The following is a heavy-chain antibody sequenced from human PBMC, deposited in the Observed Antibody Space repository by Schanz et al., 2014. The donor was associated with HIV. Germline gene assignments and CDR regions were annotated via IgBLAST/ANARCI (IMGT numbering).Heavy chain of an antibody. J-gene: IGHJ6*02. CDR2: IWNDGSNT. V-gene: IGHV3-33*01. Sequence: QVQLVESGGGVVQPGRSLRLSCAASGFSFSSYGMHWVRQAPGKGLEGVPIIWNDGSNTFYADSVKGRFTISRDNSKKTVFLQMNNLRAEDTAVYYCARDRLHPGNGMDVWGQGTTVTVSS. CDR3: ARDRLHPGNGMDV. D-gene: IGHD4-4*01. CDR1: GFSFSSYG.